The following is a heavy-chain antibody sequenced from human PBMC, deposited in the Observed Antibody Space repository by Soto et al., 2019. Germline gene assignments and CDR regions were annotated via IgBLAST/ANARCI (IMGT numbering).Heavy chain of an antibody. V-gene: IGHV3-23*01. CDR3: AKDLVGYCSSTSCYEGLGY. J-gene: IGHJ4*02. Sequence: EVQLLESGEGLVQPGGSLRLSCAASGFTFSSYAMSWVRQAPGKGLEWVSAISGSGGSTYYADSVKGRFTISRDNSKNTLYLQMNSLRAEDTAVYYCAKDLVGYCSSTSCYEGLGYWGQGTLVTVSS. CDR1: GFTFSSYA. D-gene: IGHD2-2*01. CDR2: ISGSGGST.